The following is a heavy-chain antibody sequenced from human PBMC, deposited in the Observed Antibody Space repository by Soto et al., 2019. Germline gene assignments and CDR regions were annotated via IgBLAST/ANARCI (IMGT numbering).Heavy chain of an antibody. CDR2: IYYSGST. V-gene: IGHV4-31*03. CDR1: GGSISSGGYY. CDR3: ARDNPPYGSGSYRNWFDP. J-gene: IGHJ5*02. D-gene: IGHD3-10*01. Sequence: QVQLQESGPGLVKPSQTLSLTCTVSGGSISSGGYYWSWIRQHPGKGLEWIGYIYYSGSTYYNPSLTSRVTISVDTSKNQFSLKLSSVTAADTAVYYCARDNPPYGSGSYRNWFDPWGQGTLVTVSS.